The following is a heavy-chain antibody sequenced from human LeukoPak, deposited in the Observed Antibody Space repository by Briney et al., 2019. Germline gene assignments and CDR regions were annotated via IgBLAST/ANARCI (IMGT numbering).Heavy chain of an antibody. J-gene: IGHJ4*02. CDR3: ARYYYDSSGYRIDY. V-gene: IGHV3-48*03. Sequence: GGSLRLSCAASGFTFSSYEMNWVRQAPGKGLEWVSYISSSGSTIYYADSVKGRFIISRDNAKSSLYLQMNSLRAEDTAVYYCARYYYDSSGYRIDYWGQGTLVTVSS. CDR1: GFTFSSYE. D-gene: IGHD3-22*01. CDR2: ISSSGSTI.